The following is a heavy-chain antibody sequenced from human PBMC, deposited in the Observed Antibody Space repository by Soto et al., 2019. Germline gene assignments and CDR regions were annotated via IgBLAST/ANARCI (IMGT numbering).Heavy chain of an antibody. CDR3: ANDSYGSSWYYFDY. CDR1: GFTFDDYA. CDR2: ISWNSGSI. V-gene: IGHV3-9*01. Sequence: EVQLVESGGGLVQPGRSLRLSCAASGFTFDDYAMHWVRQAPGKGLEWVSGISWNSGSIGYADSVKGRFTISRDNAKHSLYLQMNSLRAEDTALYYCANDSYGSSWYYFDYWGQGTLVTVSS. D-gene: IGHD6-13*01. J-gene: IGHJ4*02.